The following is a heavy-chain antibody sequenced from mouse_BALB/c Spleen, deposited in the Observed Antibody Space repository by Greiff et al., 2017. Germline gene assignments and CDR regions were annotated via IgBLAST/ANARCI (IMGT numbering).Heavy chain of an antibody. D-gene: IGHD2-4*01. CDR1: GYSFTGYY. CDR2: INPYNGAT. V-gene: IGHV1-31*01. J-gene: IGHJ3*01. Sequence: EVQLQQSGPELVKPGASVKISCKASGYSFTGYYMHWVKQSHVKSLEWIGRINPYNGATSYNQNFKDKASLTVDKSSSTAYMELHSLTSEDSAVYYCARPRDYDEGAWFAYWGQGTLVTVSA. CDR3: ARPRDYDEGAWFAY.